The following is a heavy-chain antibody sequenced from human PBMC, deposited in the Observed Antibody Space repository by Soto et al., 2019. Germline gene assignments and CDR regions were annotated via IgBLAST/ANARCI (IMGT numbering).Heavy chain of an antibody. V-gene: IGHV1-46*01. D-gene: IGHD5-12*01. CDR2: INPTGSMT. CDR3: ARDTGYDHDAFDI. Sequence: GDSVKVCYEASGYSFITSYHMHWVRQAPGQGLEWMGIINPTGSMTRYSQKFQGRLTMTRDTSTATDYMELSNLTSEDTAVYFCARDTGYDHDAFDIWGQGTRVTVSS. J-gene: IGHJ3*02. CDR1: GYSFITSYH.